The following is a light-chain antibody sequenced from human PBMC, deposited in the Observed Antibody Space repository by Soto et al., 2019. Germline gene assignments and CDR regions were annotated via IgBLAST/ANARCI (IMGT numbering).Light chain of an antibody. CDR3: QQHAAYPRD. V-gene: IGKV1-17*03. CDR1: QDISNR. J-gene: IGKJ1*01. Sequence: DIQVTQFPSAMSAAVGDRVTITCRTSQDISNRLGWFQQRPGKAPKRLISSASTLETGVPSRFSGTGSGTEFTLTISSLQPEDFATYYCQQHAAYPRDFGQGTKV. CDR2: SAS.